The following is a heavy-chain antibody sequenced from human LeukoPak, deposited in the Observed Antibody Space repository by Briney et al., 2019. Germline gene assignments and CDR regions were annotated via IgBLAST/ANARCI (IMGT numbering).Heavy chain of an antibody. CDR1: GFTFSSYG. D-gene: IGHD6-19*01. Sequence: GRSLRLSCAASGFTFSSYGMHCVRQAPGKGLEWVAVISYDGSNKYYADSVKGRFTISRDNSKNTLYLQMNSLRAEDTAVYYCAKNGAKYSSDYFDYWGQGTLVTVSS. CDR2: ISYDGSNK. J-gene: IGHJ4*02. CDR3: AKNGAKYSSDYFDY. V-gene: IGHV3-30*18.